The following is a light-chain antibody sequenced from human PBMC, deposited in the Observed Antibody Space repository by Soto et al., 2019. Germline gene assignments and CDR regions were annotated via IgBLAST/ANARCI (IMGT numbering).Light chain of an antibody. V-gene: IGKV1-33*01. CDR2: DAS. J-gene: IGKJ4*01. Sequence: DIQMTQSPSSLSASVGDRVTITCRASQAMSNSLNWYQQKPGKAPKLLIYDASNLETGVPSRFSGSGSGTDFTFTISGLQPEDFVTYYCQQYDNLPLTFGGGTKVEIK. CDR3: QQYDNLPLT. CDR1: QAMSNS.